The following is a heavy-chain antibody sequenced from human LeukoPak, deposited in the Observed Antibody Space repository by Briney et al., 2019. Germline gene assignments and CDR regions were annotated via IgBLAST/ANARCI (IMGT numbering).Heavy chain of an antibody. J-gene: IGHJ4*02. CDR2: INPNSGGT. CDR3: ARSKPVEMPTIDY. CDR1: GYTFTGYY. D-gene: IGHD5-24*01. Sequence: GASVKVSCKASGYTFTGYYMHWLRQAPGQGLEWMGWINPNSGGTNYAQKFQGRVTMTRDTSISTAYMELSRLRSDDTAVYYLARSKPVEMPTIDYWGQGTLVTVSS. V-gene: IGHV1-2*02.